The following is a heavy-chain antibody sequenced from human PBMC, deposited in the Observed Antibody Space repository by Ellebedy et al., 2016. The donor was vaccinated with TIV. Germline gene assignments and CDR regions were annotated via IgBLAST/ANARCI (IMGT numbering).Heavy chain of an antibody. J-gene: IGHJ4*02. D-gene: IGHD4-23*01. CDR2: IYYSGST. CDR3: AKVEGDGGKGEIRY. V-gene: IGHV4-39*01. Sequence: MPSETLSLTCTVSGGSISSSSYYWGWIRQPPGEGLEWIGSIYYSGSTYYNPSLKSRVTISVDTSKNQFFLRLSSVTAADTAVYYCAKVEGDGGKGEIRYWGQGILVTVSS. CDR1: GGSISSSSYY.